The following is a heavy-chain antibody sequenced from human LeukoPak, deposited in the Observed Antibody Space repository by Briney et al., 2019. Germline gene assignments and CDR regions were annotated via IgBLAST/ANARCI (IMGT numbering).Heavy chain of an antibody. CDR2: IDWDDDE. Sequence: SGPTLVNPTQTLTLTCTFSGFSLSTSGMCVSWIRQPPGKALEWLARIDWDDDEYYSTSLKTRLTISKDTSKNQVVLTMTNMDPVDTATYYCARMVVGASTLDYWGQGTLVTVSS. CDR3: ARMVVGASTLDY. CDR1: GFSLSTSGMC. D-gene: IGHD1-26*01. V-gene: IGHV2-70*11. J-gene: IGHJ4*02.